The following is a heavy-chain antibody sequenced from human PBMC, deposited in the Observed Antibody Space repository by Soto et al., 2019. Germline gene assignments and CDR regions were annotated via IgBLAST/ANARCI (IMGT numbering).Heavy chain of an antibody. Sequence: GASVKVSCKASGYTFTSCYMHWVRQAPGQGLEWMGIINPSGGSTSYAQKFQGRVTMTRDTSTSTVYMELSSLRSEDTAVYYCARDSLSRTYGDYRGNYYYGMDVWGQGTTVTVSS. D-gene: IGHD4-17*01. V-gene: IGHV1-46*01. CDR3: ARDSLSRTYGDYRGNYYYGMDV. CDR1: GYTFTSCY. CDR2: INPSGGST. J-gene: IGHJ6*02.